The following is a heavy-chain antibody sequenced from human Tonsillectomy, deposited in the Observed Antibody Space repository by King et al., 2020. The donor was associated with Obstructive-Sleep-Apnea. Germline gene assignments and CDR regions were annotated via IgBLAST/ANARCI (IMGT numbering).Heavy chain of an antibody. V-gene: IGHV3-23*04. Sequence: VQLVESGEGLVPPGGSLRLSCVTSGFTFSDYAMNWVRQTPGKGLEWVSAVSRGGDKTYYADSVKGRFTISRDNSENTVYLKMNSLIAEDTAVYYCAKEKWGDSFPGHDAFDMWGQGTMVSVSS. CDR2: VSRGGDKT. J-gene: IGHJ3*02. CDR3: AKEKWGDSFPGHDAFDM. CDR1: GFTFSDYA. D-gene: IGHD1-26*01.